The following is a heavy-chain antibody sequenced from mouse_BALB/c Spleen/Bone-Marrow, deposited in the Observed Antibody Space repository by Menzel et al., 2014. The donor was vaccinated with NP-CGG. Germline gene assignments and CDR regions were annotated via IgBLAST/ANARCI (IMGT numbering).Heavy chain of an antibody. Sequence: QVQLQQSGAELMKPGASVKISCKATGYTFSSYWIEWVKQRPGHGLEWIGEILPGSDSTNYNDNFKGKATFTADTSSNTAYMQLNSLTSEDSAVYFCARDSSDYLAWFAYWGQGTLVTVSA. D-gene: IGHD3-2*01. CDR1: GYTFSSYW. CDR3: ARDSSDYLAWFAY. J-gene: IGHJ3*01. CDR2: ILPGSDST. V-gene: IGHV1-9*01.